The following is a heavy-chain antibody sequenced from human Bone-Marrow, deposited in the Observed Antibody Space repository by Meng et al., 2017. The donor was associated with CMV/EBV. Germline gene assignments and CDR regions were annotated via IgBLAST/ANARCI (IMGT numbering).Heavy chain of an antibody. Sequence: SETLSLTCTVSGGSVSSGSYYWSWIRQPPGKGLEWIGYIYYSGSTNYNPSLKSRVTISVDTSKNQFSLKLSSVTAADTAVYYCARDYDGGGMGWCDPWGQGNLVTVSS. CDR2: IYYSGST. V-gene: IGHV4-61*01. CDR3: ARDYDGGGMGWCDP. J-gene: IGHJ5*02. D-gene: IGHD3-16*01. CDR1: GGSVSSGSYY.